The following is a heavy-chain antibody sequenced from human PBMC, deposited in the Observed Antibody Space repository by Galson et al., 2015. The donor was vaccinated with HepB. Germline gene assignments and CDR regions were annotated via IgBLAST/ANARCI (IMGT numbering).Heavy chain of an antibody. V-gene: IGHV1-3*01. CDR3: AREGISSGYSRELDY. D-gene: IGHD3-22*01. Sequence: SVKVSCKASGYTFTSYAMHWVRQAPGQRLEWMGWINAGNGNTKYSQKFQGRVTITRDTSASTAYMELSSLRSEDTAVYYCAREGISSGYSRELDYWGQGTLVTVSS. CDR2: INAGNGNT. J-gene: IGHJ4*02. CDR1: GYTFTSYA.